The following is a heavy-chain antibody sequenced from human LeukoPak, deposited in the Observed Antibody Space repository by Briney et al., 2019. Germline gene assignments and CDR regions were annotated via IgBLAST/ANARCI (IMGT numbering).Heavy chain of an antibody. Sequence: PGGSLRLSCAASGLTFDDYTMHWVRQAPGKGLEWVSLISWDGGSTYYADSVKGRFTISRDNSKNSLYLQMNSLRTEDTALYYCAKGIGYYDSSGSHPTYFDYWGQGTLVTVSS. CDR3: AKGIGYYDSSGSHPTYFDY. D-gene: IGHD3-22*01. CDR1: GLTFDDYT. V-gene: IGHV3-43*01. CDR2: ISWDGGST. J-gene: IGHJ4*02.